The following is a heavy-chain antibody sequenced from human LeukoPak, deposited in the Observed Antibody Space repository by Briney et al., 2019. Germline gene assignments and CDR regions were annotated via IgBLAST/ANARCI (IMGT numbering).Heavy chain of an antibody. V-gene: IGHV1-18*01. J-gene: IGHJ6*03. CDR2: ISAYNGNT. CDR3: ARDGHRRYYYYYYYMDV. CDR1: GYTFTSYG. Sequence: GASVKVSCKASGYTFTSYGISWVRQAPGQGLEWMGWISAYNGNTNYAQKLQGRVTMTTDTSTSTAYMELRSLRSDDTAVYYCARDGHRRYYYYYYYMDVWGKGTTVTVSS.